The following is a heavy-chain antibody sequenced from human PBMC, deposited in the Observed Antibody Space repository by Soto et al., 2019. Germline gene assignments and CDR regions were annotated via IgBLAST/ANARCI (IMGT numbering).Heavy chain of an antibody. J-gene: IGHJ2*01. D-gene: IGHD1-26*01. CDR1: GFTFSSYW. CDR2: INSDGSST. Sequence: EVQLVESGGGLVQPGGSLRLSCAASGFTFSSYWMHWVRQAPGKGLVWVSRINSDGSSTSYADSVKGRFTISRDNAKNTLYLQMNSLGAEDTAVYYCARGGRLNWYFDLWGRGTLVTVSS. CDR3: ARGGRLNWYFDL. V-gene: IGHV3-74*01.